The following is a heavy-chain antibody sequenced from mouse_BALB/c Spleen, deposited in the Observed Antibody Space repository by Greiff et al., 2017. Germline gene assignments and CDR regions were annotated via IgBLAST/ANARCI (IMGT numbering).Heavy chain of an antibody. V-gene: IGHV14-3*02. J-gene: IGHJ2*01. CDR2: IDPANGNT. CDR3: ARDGYIDY. D-gene: IGHD2-3*01. Sequence: DVKLQESGAELVKPGASVKLSCTASGFNIKDTYMHWVKQRPEQGLEWIGRIDPANGNTKYDPKFQGKATITADTSSNTAYLQLSSLTSEDTAVYYCARDGYIDYWGQGTTLTVSA. CDR1: GFNIKDTY.